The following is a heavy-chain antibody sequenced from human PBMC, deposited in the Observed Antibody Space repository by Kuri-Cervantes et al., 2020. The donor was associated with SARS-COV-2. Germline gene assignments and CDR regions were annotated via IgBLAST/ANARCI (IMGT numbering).Heavy chain of an antibody. J-gene: IGHJ4*02. CDR3: ARAAVTGGGYYFDY. CDR2: INAGHGNT. D-gene: IGHD6-19*01. V-gene: IGHV1-3*01. CDR1: GYTFTSYA. Sequence: ASVKVSCKASGYTFTSYAMHWVRQAPGQRLEWMGWINAGHGNTKYSKKFQGRVTILRDTSANTASIELSSLRPDDTAIYYCARAAVTGGGYYFDYWGQGTLVTVSS.